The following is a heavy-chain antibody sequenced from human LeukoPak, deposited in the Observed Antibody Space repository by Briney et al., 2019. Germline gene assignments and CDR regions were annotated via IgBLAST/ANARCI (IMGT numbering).Heavy chain of an antibody. V-gene: IGHV1-46*01. CDR3: ARGQYYYDSSNYYSRHDAFDI. J-gene: IGHJ3*02. CDR2: INLGGGST. CDR1: GYTFTSYY. Sequence: GASVKVSCKASGYTFTSYYIHWVRQAPGQGLAWMGIINLGGGSTSYAQKFQGRVTMTRDTSTSTVYMELSSLRSEDTAVYYCARGQYYYDSSNYYSRHDAFDIWGQGTMVTVSS. D-gene: IGHD3-22*01.